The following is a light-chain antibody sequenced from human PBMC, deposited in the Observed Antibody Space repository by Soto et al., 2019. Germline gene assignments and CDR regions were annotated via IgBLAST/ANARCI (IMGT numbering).Light chain of an antibody. CDR3: QHYNSYSEA. V-gene: IGKV1-5*03. CDR1: QTISSW. CDR2: KAS. Sequence: DLPITQSPSTLSGSVGDRVTITCRASQTISSWLAWYQQKPGKAPNLLIYKASTLKSGVPSRFSGSGSGTEVTLTISSLQPDDFATYYCQHYNSYSEAFGQGTKVDIK. J-gene: IGKJ1*01.